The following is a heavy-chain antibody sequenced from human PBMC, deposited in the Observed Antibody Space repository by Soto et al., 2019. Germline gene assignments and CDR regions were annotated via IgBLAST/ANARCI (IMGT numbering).Heavy chain of an antibody. CDR3: AKPYCIFNSCFDNWFDP. V-gene: IGHV1-3*01. CDR2: INAGNGNT. D-gene: IGHD3-3*01. CDR1: GYTFTSYA. J-gene: IGHJ5*02. Sequence: ASVKVSCKASGYTFTSYAMHWVRQAPGQRLEWMGWINAGNGNTKYSQKFQGRVTITRDTSASTGYMELSSLRSEDTAVYYCAKPYCIFNSCFDNWFDPWGQGTLVTVSS.